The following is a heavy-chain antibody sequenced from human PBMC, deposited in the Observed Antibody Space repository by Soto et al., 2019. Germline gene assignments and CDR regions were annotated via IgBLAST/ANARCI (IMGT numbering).Heavy chain of an antibody. CDR2: ISYDGSNQ. J-gene: IGHJ4*02. CDR3: AKDQASGQGSFDS. V-gene: IGHV3-30*18. CDR1: GFTFNIYG. Sequence: GGSLRLSCAASGFTFNIYGMHWVRQAPDKGLEWVALISYDGSNQYYADSVKGRFTISRDNSKNTLFLQMNSLRADDTAVYYCAKDQASGQGSFDSWGQGTLVTVSS.